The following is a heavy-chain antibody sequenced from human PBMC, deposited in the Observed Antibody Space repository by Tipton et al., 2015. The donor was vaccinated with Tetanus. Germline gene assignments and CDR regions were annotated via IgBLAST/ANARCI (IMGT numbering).Heavy chain of an antibody. Sequence: AVSGFTFSNYAMSWVRQAPGKGLEWVAVIPFDGRNERYADSVKGRFIISRDNSKNTLYLQMNSLRPEDTAVYYCAKEFQRARIRFFDSWGQGSQVTASS. CDR1: GFTFSNYA. CDR3: AKEFQRARIRFFDS. V-gene: IGHV3-30*18. J-gene: IGHJ4*02. CDR2: IPFDGRNE. D-gene: IGHD2-15*01.